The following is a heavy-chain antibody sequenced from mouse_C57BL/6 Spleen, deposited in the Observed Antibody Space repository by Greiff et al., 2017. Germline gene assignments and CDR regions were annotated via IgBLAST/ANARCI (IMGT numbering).Heavy chain of an antibody. CDR3: ASPPIYYDYEGFAY. D-gene: IGHD2-4*01. CDR1: GYTFTDYY. Sequence: QVQLQQSGAELVKPGASVMISCKASGYTFTDYYINWVKQRPGQGLEWIGKIGPGSGSTYYNEKFKGKATLTADKSSSTAYMQLSSLTSEDSAVYFCASPPIYYDYEGFAYWGQGTLVTVSA. J-gene: IGHJ3*01. V-gene: IGHV1-77*01. CDR2: IGPGSGST.